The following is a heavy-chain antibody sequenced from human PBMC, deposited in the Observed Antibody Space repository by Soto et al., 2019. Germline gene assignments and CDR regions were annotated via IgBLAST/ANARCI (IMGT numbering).Heavy chain of an antibody. J-gene: IGHJ4*02. V-gene: IGHV1-69*06. Sequence: VKVSCKASGGTFSSYAISWVRQAPGQGLEWMGGIIPIFGTANYAQKFQGRVTITADKSTSTAYMELSSLRSEDTAVYYCARANTYYYDSSGVGIGYWGQGTLVTVSS. CDR1: GGTFSSYA. D-gene: IGHD3-22*01. CDR2: IIPIFGTA. CDR3: ARANTYYYDSSGVGIGY.